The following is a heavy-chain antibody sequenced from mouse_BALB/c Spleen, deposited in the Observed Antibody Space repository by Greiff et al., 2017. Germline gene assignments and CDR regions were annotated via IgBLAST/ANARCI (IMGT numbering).Heavy chain of an antibody. J-gene: IGHJ3*01. D-gene: IGHD1-1*01. CDR1: GYTFTSYV. V-gene: IGHV1-14*01. CDR2: INPYNDGT. Sequence: VPLKVSGPELVKPGASVKMSCKSSGYTFTSYVMHWVKQKPGQGLEWIGYINPYNDGTKYNEKFKGKATLTSDTSSSTAYMELSSLTSEDSAVYNGASRGGSNPFAYWGQGTLVTVSA. CDR3: ASRGGSNPFAY.